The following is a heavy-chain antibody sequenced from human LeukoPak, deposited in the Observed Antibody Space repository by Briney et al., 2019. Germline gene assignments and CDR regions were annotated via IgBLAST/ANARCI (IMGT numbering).Heavy chain of an antibody. J-gene: IGHJ4*02. V-gene: IGHV1-46*01. CDR3: ARDRGLFSANYYFDF. D-gene: IGHD2-21*01. Sequence: ASLKLSCNASGYTFTSYSMHWVRQPLGHGLGRLQIINPRGGSTTYAQKFQGRVTMTRDTSTSTVYMELRSLRSEDTAVYYCARDRGLFSANYYFDFWGQGTLVTVSS. CDR1: GYTFTSYS. CDR2: INPRGGST.